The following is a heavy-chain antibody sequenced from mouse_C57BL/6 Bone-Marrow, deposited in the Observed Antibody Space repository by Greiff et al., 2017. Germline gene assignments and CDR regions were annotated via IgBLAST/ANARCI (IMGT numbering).Heavy chain of an antibody. J-gene: IGHJ4*01. Sequence: EVKLEESGGDLVKPGGSLKLSCAASGFTFSSYGMSWVRQTPDKRLEWVATISSGGSYTYYPDSVKGRFTISRDNAKNTLYRQMSSLKSEDTAMYYCARRDRGYAMDYWGQGTSGTVSS. CDR3: ARRDRGYAMDY. CDR2: ISSGGSYT. V-gene: IGHV5-6*02. CDR1: GFTFSSYG. D-gene: IGHD3-2*01.